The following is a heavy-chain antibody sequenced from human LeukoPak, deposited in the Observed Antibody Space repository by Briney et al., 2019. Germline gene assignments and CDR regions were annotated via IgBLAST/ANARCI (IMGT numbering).Heavy chain of an antibody. CDR2: INPNSGGT. Sequence: GASVKVSCKASGYTFTGYYMHWVRQAPGQGLEWMGWINPNSGGTNYAQKFQGRVTMTRDTSISTAYMELSRLRSDDTAVYYCARVKSGGHLFPNDYWGQGTLVTVSS. V-gene: IGHV1-2*02. D-gene: IGHD2-15*01. CDR1: GYTFTGYY. J-gene: IGHJ4*02. CDR3: ARVKSGGHLFPNDY.